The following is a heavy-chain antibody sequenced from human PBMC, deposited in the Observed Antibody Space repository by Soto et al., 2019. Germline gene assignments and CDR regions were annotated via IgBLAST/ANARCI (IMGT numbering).Heavy chain of an antibody. CDR3: AGYAPTSGTRWVNYFDY. D-gene: IGHD1-1*01. CDR1: GFTFSSYE. V-gene: IGHV3-48*03. CDR2: ISSSGSTI. J-gene: IGHJ4*02. Sequence: GGSLRLSCAASGFTFSSYEMNWVRQAPGKGLEWVSYISSSGSTIYYADSVKAPLTISRDNAKNSLYLQMNSRRAEDTAVYYCAGYAPTSGTRWVNYFDYWGQGTLVTVSS.